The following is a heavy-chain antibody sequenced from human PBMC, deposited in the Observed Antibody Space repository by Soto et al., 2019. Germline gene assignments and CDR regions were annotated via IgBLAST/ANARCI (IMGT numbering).Heavy chain of an antibody. J-gene: IGHJ4*02. CDR2: VSSSGNYK. V-gene: IGHV3-11*05. CDR3: TRGKLNPDF. Sequence: QVHLVESGGGLVRPGGSLRLSCTTSGFTFEDYYMSWVRQAPGAGLEWISYVSSSGNYKNYADSVKGRFTISRDNTNNSLHLQMNSVRADDTAMYYCTRGKLNPDFWGQGILLIVSS. D-gene: IGHD1-1*01. CDR1: GFTFEDYY.